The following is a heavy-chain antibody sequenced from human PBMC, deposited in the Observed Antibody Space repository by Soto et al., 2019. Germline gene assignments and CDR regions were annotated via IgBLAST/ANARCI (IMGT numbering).Heavy chain of an antibody. CDR3: ARVARYQDFDY. J-gene: IGHJ4*02. CDR2: TYYRSKWYN. V-gene: IGHV6-1*01. CDR1: GDSVSSNSAA. D-gene: IGHD2-2*01. Sequence: SQTLSLTCVISGDSVSSNSAAWHWIRQSPSRGLEWLGRTYYRSKWYNDYPVSVKSRVTINPDTSKNQFSLQLNSVTAEDTAVYYCARVARYQDFDYWGQGTLVTVSS.